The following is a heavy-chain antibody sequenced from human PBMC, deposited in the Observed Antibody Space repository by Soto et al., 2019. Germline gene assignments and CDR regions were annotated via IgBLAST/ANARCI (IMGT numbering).Heavy chain of an antibody. CDR1: GYTFTSYG. CDR2: ISAYNGNT. V-gene: IGHV1-18*01. J-gene: IGHJ6*03. D-gene: IGHD3-16*01. CDR3: ARVQTGLGYYYYYYMDV. Sequence: QVQLVQSGAEVKKPGASVKVSCKASGYTFTSYGISWVRQAPGQGLEWMGWISAYNGNTNYAQKLQGRGTMTTDESTRTAYMELRSLRSDDTAVYYCARVQTGLGYYYYYYMDVWGKGTTVTVSS.